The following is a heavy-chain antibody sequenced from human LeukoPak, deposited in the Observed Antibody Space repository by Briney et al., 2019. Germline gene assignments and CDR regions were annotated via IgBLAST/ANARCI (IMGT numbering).Heavy chain of an antibody. V-gene: IGHV4-59*08. Sequence: PSETLSLTCTVSGGSISSYYWSWIRQPPGKGLEWIGYVYYSGSTNYNPSLKSRVTISVDTSKNQFSLKLTSVSAADTAVYYCAGVPSDYYFGMGVWGQGTTVTVSS. D-gene: IGHD2-2*01. CDR2: VYYSGST. CDR1: GGSISSYY. J-gene: IGHJ6*02. CDR3: AGVPSDYYFGMGV.